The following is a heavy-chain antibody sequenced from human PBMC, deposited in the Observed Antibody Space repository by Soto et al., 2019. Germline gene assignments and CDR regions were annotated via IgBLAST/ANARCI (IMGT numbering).Heavy chain of an antibody. V-gene: IGHV3-15*01. J-gene: IGHJ3*02. CDR3: TTDYGWAFDI. D-gene: IGHD4-17*01. CDR2: IKSKTDGGTA. CDR1: GITFSNVR. Sequence: GGSLRLSCAGSGITFSNVRMTWVRQAPGTGLEWLGRIKSKTDGGTADYPAAVKGRFTISRDDSKNMLYLQLNSLKTEDTAVYYCTTDYGWAFDIWGQGTMVTVSS.